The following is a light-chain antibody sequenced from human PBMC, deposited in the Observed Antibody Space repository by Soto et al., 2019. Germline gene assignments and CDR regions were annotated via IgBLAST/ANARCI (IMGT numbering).Light chain of an antibody. J-gene: IGKJ1*01. V-gene: IGKV3-11*01. Sequence: EIVLTQSPATLSLSPGERATLSCRASQSISSYLAWYQQRPGQAPRLLIYDASNRATGIPARFSGSGSGTDFTLTISSLEPEDFAVYYGQLRTSWPKWAFGQGTKVEIK. CDR3: QLRTSWPKWA. CDR1: QSISSY. CDR2: DAS.